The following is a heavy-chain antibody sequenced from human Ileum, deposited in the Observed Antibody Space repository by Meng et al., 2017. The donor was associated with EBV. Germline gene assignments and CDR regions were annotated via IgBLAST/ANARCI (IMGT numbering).Heavy chain of an antibody. J-gene: IGHJ5*02. CDR1: GGYFDAYY. Sequence: QVHLEQRGAGLLKPSETLSLTCDVSGGYFDAYYWTWIRQSPGGGLEWIGEIFHSGHTNYNPSLESRVSMSVATSKKQFSLLLSSVTAADSGLYFCARGREYTGQLDLWGLGTLVTVSS. CDR3: ARGREYTGQLDL. V-gene: IGHV4-34*02. CDR2: IFHSGHT. D-gene: IGHD5-18*01.